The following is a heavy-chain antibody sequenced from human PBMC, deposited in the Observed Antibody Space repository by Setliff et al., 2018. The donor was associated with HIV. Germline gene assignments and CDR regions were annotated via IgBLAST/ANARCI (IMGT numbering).Heavy chain of an antibody. D-gene: IGHD3-22*01. CDR2: IYHNGIT. CDR3: ASLNYYDSSGYYPH. Sequence: SETLSLTCTVSGDSIGYYYWSWIRQPPGKGLEWIGSIYHNGITYYNPSLKSRVTISVDTSKNQFFLKVTSVTAADTAVYYCASLNYYDSSGYYPHWGQGTLVTVSS. CDR1: GDSIGYYY. V-gene: IGHV4-59*04. J-gene: IGHJ4*02.